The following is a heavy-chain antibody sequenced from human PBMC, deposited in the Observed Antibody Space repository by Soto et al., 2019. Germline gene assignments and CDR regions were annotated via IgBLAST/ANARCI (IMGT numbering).Heavy chain of an antibody. D-gene: IGHD3-10*01. V-gene: IGHV3-23*01. CDR1: GFTFSNSI. J-gene: IGHJ6*02. CDR3: AKDGKMRTKVWFPAGYGMDV. Sequence: PGGSLRLSCGASGFTFSNSIMSWVRQAPGKGLEWVSSITGSGGTTYYADSVKGRFTISRDNSKNTLYLQMNNLRAEDTALYYCAKDGKMRTKVWFPAGYGMDVWGQGTTVTVSS. CDR2: ITGSGGTT.